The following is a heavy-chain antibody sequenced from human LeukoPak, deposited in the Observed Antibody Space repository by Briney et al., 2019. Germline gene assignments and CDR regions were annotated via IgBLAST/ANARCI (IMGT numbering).Heavy chain of an antibody. V-gene: IGHV4-59*01. CDR3: ARGRRELRFDP. D-gene: IGHD1-26*01. CDR2: IYYSGST. Sequence: SETLSLTCTVSGGSISSYYWSWIRQPPGKGLEWTGYIYYSGSTNYNPSLKSRVTISVDTSKNQFSLKLSSVTAADTAVYYCARGRRELRFDPWGQGTLVTVSS. CDR1: GGSISSYY. J-gene: IGHJ5*02.